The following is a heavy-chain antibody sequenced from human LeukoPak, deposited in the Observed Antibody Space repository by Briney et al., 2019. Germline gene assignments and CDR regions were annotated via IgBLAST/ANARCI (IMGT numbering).Heavy chain of an antibody. CDR3: ARAILGLWCGESRGLHFQH. J-gene: IGHJ1*01. V-gene: IGHV1-2*02. D-gene: IGHD3-10*01. CDR1: GYTFTGYY. Sequence: ASVKVSCKASGYTFTGYYMHWVRQAPGQGLEWMGWINPNSGGTNYAQKVQGRVTMTRDTSISTAYMELSRLRSDDTAVYYCARAILGLWCGESRGLHFQHWGQGTLVTVSS. CDR2: INPNSGGT.